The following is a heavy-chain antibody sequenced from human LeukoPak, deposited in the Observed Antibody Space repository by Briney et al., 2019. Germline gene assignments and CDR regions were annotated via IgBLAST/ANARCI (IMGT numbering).Heavy chain of an antibody. CDR1: GFTFTSSA. D-gene: IGHD2/OR15-2a*01. V-gene: IGHV1-58*02. CDR2: IVVGSGNT. J-gene: IGHJ3*02. CDR3: AASLYNIHDAFDI. Sequence: TSVKVSCKASGFTFTSSAMQWVRQARGQRLEWIGWIVVGSGNTNYAQKFQERVTITRGMSTSTAYMELSSLRSEDTAVYYCAASLYNIHDAFDIWGQGTMVTVSS.